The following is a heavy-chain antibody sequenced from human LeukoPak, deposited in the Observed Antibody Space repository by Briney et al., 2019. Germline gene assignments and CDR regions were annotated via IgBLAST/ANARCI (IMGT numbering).Heavy chain of an antibody. CDR3: ARTVARIGY. J-gene: IGHJ4*02. CDR2: ISSSGSTL. CDR1: GFTFSSYE. D-gene: IGHD4-23*01. Sequence: GGALRLSCAASGFTFSSYEMNWVRQDPGKGLEMVSHISSSGSTLYYTDSVEGRFTISRDNSKNLLYLQMNSLRAEATAIYYCARTVARIGYWGQGTLVTVSS. V-gene: IGHV3-48*03.